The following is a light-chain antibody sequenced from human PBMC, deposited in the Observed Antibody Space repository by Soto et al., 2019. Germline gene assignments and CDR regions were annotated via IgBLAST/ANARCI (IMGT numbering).Light chain of an antibody. V-gene: IGKV2-30*02. CDR3: LQVTHWPHT. CDR2: RVS. J-gene: IGKJ2*01. Sequence: DVVMTQSPLSLPVTLGQPASISCRSSQGLVHSDGSTYLNWYHQRPGQPPRRLIYRVSDRDSGVPDRFRGSGSGTDFTLEISRVQAEDIGVYYCLQVTHWPHTFGQGTKLEIK. CDR1: QGLVHSDGSTY.